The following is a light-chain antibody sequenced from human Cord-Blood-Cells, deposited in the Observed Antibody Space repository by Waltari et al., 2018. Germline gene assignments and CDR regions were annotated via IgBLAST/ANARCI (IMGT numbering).Light chain of an antibody. CDR3: SSYTSSSTYV. CDR1: SSDVGGYNY. CDR2: DVS. V-gene: IGLV2-14*01. J-gene: IGLJ1*01. Sequence: QSALTQPASVSGSPGQSITISCTGTSSDVGGYNYVSWYQQHPGKAPTIMIYDVSKRPAGVSTRFSGSKSGNTASLTISGLQAEDEADYYCSSYTSSSTYVFGTGTKVTVL.